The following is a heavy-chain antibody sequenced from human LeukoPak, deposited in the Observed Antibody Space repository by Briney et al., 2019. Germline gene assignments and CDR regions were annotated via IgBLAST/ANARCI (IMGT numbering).Heavy chain of an antibody. D-gene: IGHD2-2*01. CDR1: GFTFSTYP. V-gene: IGHV3-30*04. J-gene: IGHJ4*02. CDR3: ARGLGYCSSTSCQIDY. Sequence: GGSLRLSCAASGFTFSTYPMHWVRQAPGKELEWVAVISSDRSNKYYADSVKGRLTISRDNSKNTVYLQMNSLRAEDTAVYYCARGLGYCSSTSCQIDYWGQGTLVTVSS. CDR2: ISSDRSNK.